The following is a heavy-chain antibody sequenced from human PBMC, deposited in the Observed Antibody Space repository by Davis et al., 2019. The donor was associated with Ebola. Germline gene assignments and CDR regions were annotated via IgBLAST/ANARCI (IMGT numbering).Heavy chain of an antibody. CDR3: ARGYSRAVDY. Sequence: GESLKISCAASGFTFSSYAMSWVRQAPGKGLEWVSAISGSGGSTYYADSVKGRFTISRDNSKNTLYLQMNSLRAEDTAIYYCARGYSRAVDYWGQGTLVTVSS. CDR1: GFTFSSYA. CDR2: ISGSGGST. V-gene: IGHV3-23*01. J-gene: IGHJ4*02. D-gene: IGHD6-13*01.